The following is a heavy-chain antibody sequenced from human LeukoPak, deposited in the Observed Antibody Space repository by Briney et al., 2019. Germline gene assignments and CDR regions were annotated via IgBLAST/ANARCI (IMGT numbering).Heavy chain of an antibody. D-gene: IGHD4-17*01. Sequence: GGSLRLSCAASGFTFSSYGMHWVRQAPGKGLEWVTAFYSGGTLYYADSVKGRFTISTDNSKNTLYLQMNSLRAEDTAMYYCTRQRSEVTTFDYWGQGTRVTVSS. CDR1: GFTFSSYG. CDR3: TRQRSEVTTFDY. V-gene: IGHV3-66*04. J-gene: IGHJ4*02. CDR2: FYSGGTL.